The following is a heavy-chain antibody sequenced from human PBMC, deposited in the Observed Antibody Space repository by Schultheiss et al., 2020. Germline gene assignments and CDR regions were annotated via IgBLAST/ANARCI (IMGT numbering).Heavy chain of an antibody. J-gene: IGHJ4*02. CDR2: INGDGTST. V-gene: IGHV3-74*01. D-gene: IGHD1-26*01. CDR1: GFIFSSYR. CDR3: VRFTIVEATTL. Sequence: GGSLRLSCAASGFIFSSYRMHWVRQPPGEELVWVSRINGDGTSTAYADSVKGRFTISRDNAKNTLYLQMNSLRAEDTAVYYCVRFTIVEATTLWGQGTLVTVSS.